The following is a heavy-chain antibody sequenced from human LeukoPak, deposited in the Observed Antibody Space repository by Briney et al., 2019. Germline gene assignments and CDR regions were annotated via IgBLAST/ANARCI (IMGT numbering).Heavy chain of an antibody. V-gene: IGHV1-18*01. CDR2: ISAYNGNT. Sequence: ASVKVSCKTSGYTSTSYDIHWVRQATGQGLEWMGWISAYNGNTNYAQKLQGRVTMTTDTSTSTAYMELRSLRSDDTAVYYCARDLRSLYSGSYYYYYGMDVWGQGTTVTVSS. D-gene: IGHD1-26*01. CDR3: ARDLRSLYSGSYYYYYGMDV. J-gene: IGHJ6*02. CDR1: GYTSTSYD.